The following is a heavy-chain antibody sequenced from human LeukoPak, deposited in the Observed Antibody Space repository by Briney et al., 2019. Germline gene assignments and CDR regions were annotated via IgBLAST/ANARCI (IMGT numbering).Heavy chain of an antibody. CDR3: ARGPAVRGVKSYYMDV. J-gene: IGHJ6*03. CDR2: INHSGST. V-gene: IGHV4-39*07. CDR1: GGSISSSSYY. Sequence: PSETLSLTCTVSGGSISSSSYYWGWIRQPPGKGLEWIGEINHSGSTNYNPSLKSRVTISVDTSKNQFSLKLSSVTAADTAVYYCARGPAVRGVKSYYMDVWGKGTTVTVSS. D-gene: IGHD3-10*01.